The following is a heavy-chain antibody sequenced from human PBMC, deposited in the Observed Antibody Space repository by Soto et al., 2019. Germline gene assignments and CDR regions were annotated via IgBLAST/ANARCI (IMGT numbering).Heavy chain of an antibody. Sequence: ASVKVSCKASGGTFSSYAISWVRQAPGQGLEWMGGIVPIFGTANYAQKFQGRVTITADESTSTAYMELSSLRSEDTAVYYCASHYSSGWYYYYYGMDVWGQGTTVTVSS. D-gene: IGHD6-19*01. CDR3: ASHYSSGWYYYYYGMDV. V-gene: IGHV1-69*13. CDR1: GGTFSSYA. J-gene: IGHJ6*02. CDR2: IVPIFGTA.